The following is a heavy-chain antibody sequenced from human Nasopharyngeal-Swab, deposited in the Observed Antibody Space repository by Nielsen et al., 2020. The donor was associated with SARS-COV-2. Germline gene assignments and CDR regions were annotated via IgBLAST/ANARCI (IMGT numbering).Heavy chain of an antibody. J-gene: IGHJ6*02. CDR2: ISGADDST. CDR1: GFIFKNYA. V-gene: IGHV3-23*01. Sequence: GESLKISCSASGFIFKNYAMNWVRQAPGRGLEWVSAISGADDSTKYADSVKGRFTISRDNSKNTLDLQMNSLRAKDTAMYYCAKDRDSGDDSGEYYHYYGMDVWGQGTSVTVS. D-gene: IGHD5-12*01. CDR3: AKDRDSGDDSGEYYHYYGMDV.